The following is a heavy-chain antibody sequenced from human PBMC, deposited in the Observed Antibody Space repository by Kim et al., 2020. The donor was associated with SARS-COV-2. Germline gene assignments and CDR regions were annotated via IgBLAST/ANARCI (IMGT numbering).Heavy chain of an antibody. CDR3: AKGLQWLVRGDYYYYMDV. Sequence: SETLSLRCAVFGVSISTDYWSWIRQPPGKGLEWIVYIYYNQRPKYNPSLKSRVTISVDTSKNQFSLEVTSVTAADTAVYFCAKGLQWLVRGDYYYYMDVWGKGTTVTVSS. D-gene: IGHD6-19*01. V-gene: IGHV4-59*01. J-gene: IGHJ6*03. CDR2: IYYNQRP. CDR1: GVSISTDY.